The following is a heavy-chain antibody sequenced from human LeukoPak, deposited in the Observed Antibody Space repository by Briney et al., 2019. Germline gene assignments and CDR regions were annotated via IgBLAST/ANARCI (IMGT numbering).Heavy chain of an antibody. J-gene: IGHJ6*03. D-gene: IGHD5-12*01. CDR1: GFTFTTYG. V-gene: IGHV3-15*01. Sequence: GGSLRLSYSASGFTFTTYGMNWVRQAPGKGLEWVGRIKSKTDGGTTDYAAPVKGRFTISRDDSKNTLYLQMNSLKTEDTAVYYCTTWWIWYYYYMDVWGKGTTVTISS. CDR2: IKSKTDGGTT. CDR3: TTWWIWYYYYMDV.